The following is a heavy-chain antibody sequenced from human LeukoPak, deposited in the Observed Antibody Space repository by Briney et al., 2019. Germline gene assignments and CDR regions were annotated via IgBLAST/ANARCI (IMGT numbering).Heavy chain of an antibody. CDR1: GYSFTSYW. CDR3: ATSRSSYYYDSSGYYYEHAFDY. Sequence: GESLKISCKGSGYSFTSYWIDWVRQMPGKGLEWMGIIYPGDSDTRYSPSFQGQVTISADKSISTAYLQWSSLKASDTAMYYCATSRSSYYYDSSGYYYEHAFDYWGQGTLVTVSS. V-gene: IGHV5-51*01. J-gene: IGHJ4*02. D-gene: IGHD3-22*01. CDR2: IYPGDSDT.